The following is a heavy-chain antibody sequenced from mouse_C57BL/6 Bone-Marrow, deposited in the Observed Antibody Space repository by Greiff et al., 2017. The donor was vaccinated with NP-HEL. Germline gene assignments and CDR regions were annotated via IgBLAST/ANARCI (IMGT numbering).Heavy chain of an antibody. J-gene: IGHJ1*03. CDR3: ARDSIYDGYYVYFDV. CDR2: INSDGGST. CDR1: EYEFPSHD. D-gene: IGHD2-3*01. V-gene: IGHV5-2*01. Sequence: EVKLMESGGGLVQPGESLKLSCESNEYEFPSHDMSWVRKTPEKRLELVAAINSDGGSTYYPDTMERRFIISRDNTKKTLYLQMSSLRSENTALYYCARDSIYDGYYVYFDVWGTGTTVTVSS.